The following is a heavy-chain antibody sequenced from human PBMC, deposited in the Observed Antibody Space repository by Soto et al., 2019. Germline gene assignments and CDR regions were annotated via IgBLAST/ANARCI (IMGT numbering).Heavy chain of an antibody. CDR2: IYPADSDT. Sequence: GESLKISCQVSGYIFTSYWIGWVRQMPGKGLEWMGIIYPADSDTRYSPSFQGQVTISADMSRNTAYLQWSGLKASDTAIYYCARGGRGMDVWGQGTTVTVSS. V-gene: IGHV5-51*01. CDR1: GYIFTSYW. J-gene: IGHJ6*02. CDR3: ARGGRGMDV.